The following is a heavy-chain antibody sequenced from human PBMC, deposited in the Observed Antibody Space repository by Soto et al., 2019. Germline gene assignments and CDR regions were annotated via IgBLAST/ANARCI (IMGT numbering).Heavy chain of an antibody. Sequence: GASVKVSCKASGYTFTSYGISWVRQAPGQGLEWMGWISAYNGSTSYAQKFQGRVTMTRDTSTSTVYMELSSLRSEDTAVYYCARDLAGAAFDYWGQGTLVTVSS. J-gene: IGHJ4*02. CDR1: GYTFTSYG. V-gene: IGHV1-18*01. CDR3: ARDLAGAAFDY. D-gene: IGHD1-26*01. CDR2: ISAYNGST.